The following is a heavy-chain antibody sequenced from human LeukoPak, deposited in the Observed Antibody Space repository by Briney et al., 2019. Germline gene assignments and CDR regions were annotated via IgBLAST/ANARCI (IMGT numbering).Heavy chain of an antibody. D-gene: IGHD3-3*01. CDR2: ISWNSGSI. V-gene: IGHV3-9*01. CDR1: GFTFDDYA. CDR3: AKDTRITIFGVAIDY. J-gene: IGHJ4*02. Sequence: GGSLTLSCAASGFTFDDYAMHWVRHAPGKGLEWVSGISWNSGSIGYADSVKGRFTISRDNAKNSLYLQMNSLRAEDTALYYCAKDTRITIFGVAIDYWGQGTLVTVSS.